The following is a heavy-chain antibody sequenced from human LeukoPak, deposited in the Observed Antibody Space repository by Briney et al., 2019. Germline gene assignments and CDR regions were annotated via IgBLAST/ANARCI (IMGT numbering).Heavy chain of an antibody. Sequence: SETLSLTCTVSGGSISSYYWSWIRQPPGKGLEWIGYIYYGGSTNYNPSLKSRVTISVDTSKNQFSLKLSSVTAADTAVYYCAREEPPYGMDVWGQGTTVTVSS. D-gene: IGHD1-14*01. CDR2: IYYGGST. J-gene: IGHJ6*02. CDR1: GGSISSYY. V-gene: IGHV4-59*01. CDR3: AREEPPYGMDV.